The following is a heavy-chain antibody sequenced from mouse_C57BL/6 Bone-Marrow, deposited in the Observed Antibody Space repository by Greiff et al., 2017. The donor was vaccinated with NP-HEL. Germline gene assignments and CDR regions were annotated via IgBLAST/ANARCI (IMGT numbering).Heavy chain of an antibody. CDR3: ARRGDGSTPYYYAMDY. CDR1: GYTFTNYW. CDR2: IYPGGGYT. J-gene: IGHJ4*01. Sequence: VKLQESGAELVRPGTSVKMSCKASGYTFTNYWIGWAKQRPGHGLEWIGDIYPGGGYTNYNEKFKGKATLTADKSSSTAYMQFSSLTSEDSAIYYCARRGDGSTPYYYAMDYWGQGTSVTVSS. D-gene: IGHD1-1*01. V-gene: IGHV1-63*01.